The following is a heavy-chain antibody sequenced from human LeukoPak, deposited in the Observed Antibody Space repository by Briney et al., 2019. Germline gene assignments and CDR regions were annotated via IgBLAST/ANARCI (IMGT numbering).Heavy chain of an antibody. CDR1: GGSISGYY. CDR3: ARGSGGGSYFDYFDY. CDR2: IYYSGST. V-gene: IGHV4-59*12. J-gene: IGHJ4*02. Sequence: PSETLSLTCTVSGGSISGYYWSWIRQPPGKGLESIGYIYYSGSTYYNPSLKSRVTISVDTSKNQFSLKLSSVTAADTAVYYCARGSGGGSYFDYFDYWGQGTLVTVSS. D-gene: IGHD1-26*01.